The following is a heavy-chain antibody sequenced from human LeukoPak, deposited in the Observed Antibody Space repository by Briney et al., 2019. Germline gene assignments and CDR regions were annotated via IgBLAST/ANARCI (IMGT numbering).Heavy chain of an antibody. V-gene: IGHV3-30*02. CDR1: GLTLRSYG. J-gene: IGHJ4*02. CDR2: IRYDGSNK. D-gene: IGHD1-26*01. Sequence: PGGSLRLSCAASGLTLRSYGMYWVRQAPGKGLEWVTFIRYDGSNKYYADSVKGRFTISRDNSMNTVNLQMNSPRPEDTAVYYCAKGGSRGTYYFDYWGRGILVTVSS. CDR3: AKGGSRGTYYFDY.